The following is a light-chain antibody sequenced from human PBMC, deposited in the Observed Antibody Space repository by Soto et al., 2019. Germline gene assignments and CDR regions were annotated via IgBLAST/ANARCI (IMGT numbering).Light chain of an antibody. J-gene: IGKJ1*01. CDR1: QSVSSN. CDR2: GAS. Sequence: EIVMTQSPATLSVSPGERATLSCRASQSVSSNLAWYQQKPGQAPRLLIYGASTRATGIPARFSGSGSGTEVTLTISSRQSEDFAVYYCQQYKNWPSTFGQGTKVEIK. V-gene: IGKV3-15*01. CDR3: QQYKNWPST.